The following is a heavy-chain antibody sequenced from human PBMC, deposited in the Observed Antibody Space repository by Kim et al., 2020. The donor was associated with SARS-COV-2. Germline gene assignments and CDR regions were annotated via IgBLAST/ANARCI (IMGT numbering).Heavy chain of an antibody. CDR3: ARDPGYKSGTVSFDP. D-gene: IGHD3-10*01. Sequence: ADSVKGRFTISRDNSKNALYLQMNSLRVEDTAVYHCARDPGYKSGTVSFDPWGQGTLVTVSS. J-gene: IGHJ5*02. V-gene: IGHV3-66*01.